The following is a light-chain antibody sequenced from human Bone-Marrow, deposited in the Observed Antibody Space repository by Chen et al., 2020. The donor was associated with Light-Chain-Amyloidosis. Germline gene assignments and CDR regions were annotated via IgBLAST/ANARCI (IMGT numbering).Light chain of an antibody. Sequence: QSVLTQPPSASGTPGQRFTISCSETSSNLGLNYVSWYQHFPGAAPSLLIHRNNQRPSGVPDRFSASKSGTSAFLAISGLRSEDEADYYCAAWDGSLSGYVFGTGTKVIVL. J-gene: IGLJ1*01. V-gene: IGLV1-47*01. CDR2: RNN. CDR1: SSNLGLNY. CDR3: AAWDGSLSGYV.